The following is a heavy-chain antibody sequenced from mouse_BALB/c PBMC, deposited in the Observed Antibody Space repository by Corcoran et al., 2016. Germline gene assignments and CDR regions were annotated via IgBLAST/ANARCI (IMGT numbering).Heavy chain of an antibody. CDR1: GYSFTGYY. CDR2: INPYNGAT. J-gene: IGHJ2*01. V-gene: IGHV1-26*01. Sequence: EVQLQQSGPELVKPGASGKISCKASGYSFTGYYMHWVKQSHVKSLEWIGRINPYNGATSYNQNFKDKASLTVDKSSSTAYMELHSLTSEDSAVYYCAREGDYFDYWGQGTTLTVSS. CDR3: AREGDYFDY.